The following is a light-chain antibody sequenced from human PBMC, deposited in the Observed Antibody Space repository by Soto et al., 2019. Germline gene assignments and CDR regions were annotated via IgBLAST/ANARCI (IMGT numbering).Light chain of an antibody. CDR1: RDDIGAHDY. CDR2: EVT. CDR3: SSYTNINTRACV. J-gene: IGLJ1*01. Sequence: QSALTQPASVSGSPGQSITISCAGTRDDIGAHDYVSWYQQHPGNAPKLLVYEVTNRPSGVSDRFSGSKSGNTASLTISGLQAEDEAEYYCSSYTNINTRACVFGTGTK. V-gene: IGLV2-14*01.